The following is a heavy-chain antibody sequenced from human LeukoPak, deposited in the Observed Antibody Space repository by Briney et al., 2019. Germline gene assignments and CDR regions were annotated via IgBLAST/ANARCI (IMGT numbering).Heavy chain of an antibody. J-gene: IGHJ5*02. CDR3: ARALYYDSREFDP. CDR2: ISSSSSTI. CDR1: GFTFSSYS. V-gene: IGHV3-48*01. D-gene: IGHD3-22*01. Sequence: SGGSLRLSCAASGFTFSSYSMNWVRQAPGKGLEWVSYISSSSSTIYYADSVKGRFTISRDNAKNSLYLKMNSLRAEDTAVYYCARALYYDSREFDPWGQGTLVTVSS.